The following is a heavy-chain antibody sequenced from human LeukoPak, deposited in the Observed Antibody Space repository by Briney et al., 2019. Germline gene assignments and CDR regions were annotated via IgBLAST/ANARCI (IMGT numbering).Heavy chain of an antibody. CDR3: ARRGYSDSSGYDY. J-gene: IGHJ4*02. CDR1: GFTFKSYA. D-gene: IGHD3-22*01. CDR2: ISGDSTDI. V-gene: IGHV3-21*01. Sequence: GGSLRLSCATSGFTFKSYAMNWVRQSPGKWLEWVSSISGDSTDIYYADSLMGRSSISTDNAKNSLYLQINSLRAEDTAIYYCARRGYSDSSGYDYWGQGTLVTVSS.